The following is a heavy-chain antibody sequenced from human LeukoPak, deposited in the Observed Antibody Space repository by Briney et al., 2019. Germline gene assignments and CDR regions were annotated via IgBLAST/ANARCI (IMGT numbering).Heavy chain of an antibody. J-gene: IGHJ4*02. CDR2: IYYSGST. CDR3: ARGGTVTTFFDY. Sequence: PSQTLSLTCTVSGGSISSGDYYWSWLRQPPGKGLEWIGYIYYSGSTYYNPSLKSRVTISVDTSKNQFSLKLSSVTAADTAVYYCARGGTVTTFFDYWGQGTLVTVSS. D-gene: IGHD4-4*01. CDR1: GGSISSGDYY. V-gene: IGHV4-30-4*01.